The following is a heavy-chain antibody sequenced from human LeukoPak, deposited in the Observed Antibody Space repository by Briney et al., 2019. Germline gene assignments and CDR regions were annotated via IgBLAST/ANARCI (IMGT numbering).Heavy chain of an antibody. Sequence: ASVKVSCKASGYTFTGYYMHWVRQAPGQGLEWMGWINPNSGGTNYAQKFQGRVTMTRDTSISTAYMELSRLRSDDTAVYYCARDMGAARLWFDPWGQGTLVTVSS. CDR1: GYTFTGYY. V-gene: IGHV1-2*02. CDR2: INPNSGGT. J-gene: IGHJ5*02. D-gene: IGHD6-6*01. CDR3: ARDMGAARLWFDP.